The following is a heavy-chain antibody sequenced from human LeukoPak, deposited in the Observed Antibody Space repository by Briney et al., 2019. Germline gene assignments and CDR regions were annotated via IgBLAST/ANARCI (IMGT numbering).Heavy chain of an antibody. CDR2: INPNSGGT. J-gene: IGHJ4*02. CDR1: GYTFTGYY. CDR3: ARCSSTSCWGLFDY. D-gene: IGHD2-2*01. Sequence: GASVKVSCKASGYTFTGYYMHWVRQAPGQGLEWMGWINPNSGGTNYAQKFQGWVTMTRDTSISTAYMELSRLRSDDTAVYYCARCSSTSCWGLFDYWGQGTLVTVSS. V-gene: IGHV1-2*04.